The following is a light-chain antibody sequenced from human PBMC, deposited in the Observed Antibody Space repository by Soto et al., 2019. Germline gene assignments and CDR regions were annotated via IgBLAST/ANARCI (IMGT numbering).Light chain of an antibody. CDR1: SSNIGAGYD. Sequence: QSVLTQPPSVSGAPGQRVTISFTGSSSNIGAGYDVHWYQQLPGTAPKLLIYGNNNRPSGVPDRFSGSKSGTSASLAITGLQAEDEADYHCQSYDSSLSAPYVFGTGTKVTVL. CDR3: QSYDSSLSAPYV. CDR2: GNN. J-gene: IGLJ1*01. V-gene: IGLV1-40*01.